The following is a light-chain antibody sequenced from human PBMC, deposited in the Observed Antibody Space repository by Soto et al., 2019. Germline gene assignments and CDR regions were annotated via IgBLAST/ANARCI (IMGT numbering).Light chain of an antibody. Sequence: QSALTQPASVSVSPGQSITISCTGTSSDVGGYNLVSWYQQHPGKAPKLIIFGNTERPSGVSHRFSGSKSGNTASLTISGVRVEDEADYHCCSYATSSFVFGTGTKVTVL. CDR1: SSDVGGYNL. V-gene: IGLV2-23*01. CDR3: CSYATSSFV. CDR2: GNT. J-gene: IGLJ1*01.